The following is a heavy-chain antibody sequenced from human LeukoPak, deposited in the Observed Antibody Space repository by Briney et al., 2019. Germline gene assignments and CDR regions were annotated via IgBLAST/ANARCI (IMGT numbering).Heavy chain of an antibody. CDR1: GYTLTELS. Sequence: VKVSCKVSGYTLTELSMHWVRQAPGKGLEWMGGFDPEDGETIYAQKFQGRVTMTEDTSTDTAYMELSSLRSEDTAVYYCATRSRGWFPYYFDYWGQGTLVTVSS. V-gene: IGHV1-24*01. J-gene: IGHJ4*02. CDR3: ATRSRGWFPYYFDY. D-gene: IGHD6-19*01. CDR2: FDPEDGET.